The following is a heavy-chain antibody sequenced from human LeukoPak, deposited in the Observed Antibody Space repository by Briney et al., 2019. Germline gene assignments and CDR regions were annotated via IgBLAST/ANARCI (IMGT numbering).Heavy chain of an antibody. J-gene: IGHJ3*02. CDR1: GGSISSSSYY. CDR2: IYYSGST. V-gene: IGHV4-39*01. D-gene: IGHD3-22*01. Sequence: PSETLSLTCTVSGGSISSSSYYWGWIRQPPGKGLEWIGSIYYSGSTYYNPSLRSRVTISVDTSKNQFSLKLSSVTAADTAVYYCARLRDRTYYYDSSGYYYGSDAFDIWGQGTMVTVSS. CDR3: ARLRDRTYYYDSSGYYYGSDAFDI.